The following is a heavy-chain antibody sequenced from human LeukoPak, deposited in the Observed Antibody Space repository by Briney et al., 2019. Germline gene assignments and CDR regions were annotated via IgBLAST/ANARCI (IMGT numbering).Heavy chain of an antibody. CDR2: ISSSSRTI. CDR1: GFTFSSYN. Sequence: GGSLRLSCTASGFTFSSYNMNWVRQAPGKGLEWVSYISSSSRTIYYADSVKGRFTISRDNAKNSLYLQMNSLRAEDTALYYCAKSVATGTGREWFGELEIDYWGQGTLVTVSS. J-gene: IGHJ4*02. CDR3: AKSVATGTGREWFGELEIDY. V-gene: IGHV3-48*04. D-gene: IGHD3-10*01.